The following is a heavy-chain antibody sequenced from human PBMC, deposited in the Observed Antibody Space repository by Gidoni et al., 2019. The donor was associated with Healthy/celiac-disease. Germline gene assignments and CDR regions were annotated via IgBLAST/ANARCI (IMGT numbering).Heavy chain of an antibody. V-gene: IGHV4-31*02. J-gene: IGHJ4*02. CDR3: ARDQWGHFDY. CDR2: IYYSGST. D-gene: IGHD1-26*01. Sequence: IRQHPGKGLECIGYIYYSGSTYYNPSLKSRVTISVDTSKNQFSLKLSSVTAADTAVYYCARDQWGHFDYWGQGTLVTVSS.